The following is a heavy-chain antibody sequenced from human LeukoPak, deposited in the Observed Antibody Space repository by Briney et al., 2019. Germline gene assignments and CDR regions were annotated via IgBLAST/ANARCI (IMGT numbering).Heavy chain of an antibody. CDR3: ARSGEAAALDY. J-gene: IGHJ4*02. Sequence: GGSLRLSCPAYGFTHSDYYMSWIPQAPGKGLDWVSYISSSGSTIYYADSVKGRFTISRDNAKNSLYLQMNSLRAEDTAVYYCARSGEAAALDYWGQGTLVTVSS. V-gene: IGHV3-11*01. D-gene: IGHD6-13*01. CDR2: ISSSGSTI. CDR1: GFTHSDYY.